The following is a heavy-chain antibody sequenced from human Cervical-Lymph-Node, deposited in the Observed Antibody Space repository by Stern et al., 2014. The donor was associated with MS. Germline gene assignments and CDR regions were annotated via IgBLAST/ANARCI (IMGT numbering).Heavy chain of an antibody. D-gene: IGHD4-17*01. CDR1: NGSISNNY. J-gene: IGHJ5*02. CDR3: ARAYGDYAWFDP. Sequence: QVQLVESGPGLVKPSETLSLTCSVSNGSISNNYWSWIRQTPGKGLEWIGYVHNSGNTNYIPSLKSRVSISVDTSKNQISLKLTSVTAADTAVYYCARAYGDYAWFDPWGQGTLVTVSS. V-gene: IGHV4-59*01. CDR2: VHNSGNT.